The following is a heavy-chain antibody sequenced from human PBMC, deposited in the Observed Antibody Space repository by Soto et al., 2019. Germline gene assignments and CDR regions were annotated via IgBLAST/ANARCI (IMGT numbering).Heavy chain of an antibody. V-gene: IGHV4-59*01. Sequence: PSETLSLTCTVSAGSIITSYWSWIRQPLGKALEWIGYISYRGSTNYNPSLKSRLTISIDTSKSQISLKLTSMTTADTAVYYCASSGIVGREVNTWFDPWGQGTLVTVSS. CDR1: AGSIITSY. CDR2: ISYRGST. D-gene: IGHD3-22*01. CDR3: ASSGIVGREVNTWFDP. J-gene: IGHJ5*02.